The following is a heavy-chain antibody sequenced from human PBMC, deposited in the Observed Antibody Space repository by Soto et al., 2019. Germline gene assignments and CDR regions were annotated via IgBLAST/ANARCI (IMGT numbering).Heavy chain of an antibody. D-gene: IGHD6-19*01. Sequence: QITLKESGPTLVKPTQTLTLTCTFSGCSLSTSGVGVGWIRQPPGTALEWLALIYWDDDKRYSPSLKSRLTITKDTSKNQGVLTMTNMDPVDTATYYCAHRGSGWAQYNWCDPCGQGTLVTVSS. V-gene: IGHV2-5*02. CDR2: IYWDDDK. CDR3: AHRGSGWAQYNWCDP. CDR1: GCSLSTSGVG. J-gene: IGHJ5*02.